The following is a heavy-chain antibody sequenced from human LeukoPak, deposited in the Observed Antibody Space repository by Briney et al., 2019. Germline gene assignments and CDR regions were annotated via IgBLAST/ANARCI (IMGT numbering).Heavy chain of an antibody. CDR2: INHSGST. J-gene: IGHJ6*03. V-gene: IGHV4-34*01. CDR3: ARGYCSGGSCYSRYYYYYMDV. Sequence: SETLSLTCAVYGGSFSGYYWSWIRQPPGQGLEWIGEINHSGSTNYNPSLKSRATISVDTSKNQFSLKLSSVTAADTAVYYCARGYCSGGSCYSRYYYYYMDVWGKGTTVTVSS. CDR1: GGSFSGYY. D-gene: IGHD2-15*01.